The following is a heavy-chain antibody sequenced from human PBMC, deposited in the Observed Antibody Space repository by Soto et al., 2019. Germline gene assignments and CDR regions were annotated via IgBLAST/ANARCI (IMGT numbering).Heavy chain of an antibody. Sequence: GGSLRLSFAASGFTFSSYAMSWVRQAPGKGLEWVSSISCSGGSTYYAGSVKGRFTISRDNYKNTLYLQMNSLGAEDTAVYYCAKGLYYYDNSDYYSIFHXWGQGTLVPVSX. CDR2: ISCSGGST. CDR1: GFTFSSYA. J-gene: IGHJ4*02. D-gene: IGHD3-22*01. V-gene: IGHV3-23*01. CDR3: AKGLYYYDNSDYYSIFHX.